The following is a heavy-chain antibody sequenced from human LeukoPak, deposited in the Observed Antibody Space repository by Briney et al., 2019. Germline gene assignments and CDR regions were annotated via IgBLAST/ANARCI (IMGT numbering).Heavy chain of an antibody. J-gene: IGHJ6*02. CDR1: GDSFSSTTTA. V-gene: IGHV6-1*01. CDR2: TYYTSKWIT. Sequence: SQTLSLTCAIFGDSFSSTTTAWNWIRQSPSRGLEWLGRTYYTSKWITDYAVSVKGRITVNPNTSNNQFSLQLNSVTPEDTAVYYCARGYWAYGMDVWGPETTVTVSS. CDR3: ARGYWAYGMDV. D-gene: IGHD6-13*01.